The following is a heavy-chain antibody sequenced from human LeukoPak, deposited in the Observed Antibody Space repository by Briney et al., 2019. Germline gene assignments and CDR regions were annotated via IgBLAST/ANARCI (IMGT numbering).Heavy chain of an antibody. CDR1: GFTFSSYA. CDR3: ARGRIVVVPAAIPDDAFDI. J-gene: IGHJ3*02. D-gene: IGHD2-2*01. Sequence: GGSLRLSCAASGFTFSSYAMHGVRQAPGKGREYVSAISGNGGSTYYANSVKGRFTISRDNSKNTLYLQMGSLRAEDMAVYYCARGRIVVVPAAIPDDAFDIWGQGTMVTVSS. CDR2: ISGNGGST. V-gene: IGHV3-64*01.